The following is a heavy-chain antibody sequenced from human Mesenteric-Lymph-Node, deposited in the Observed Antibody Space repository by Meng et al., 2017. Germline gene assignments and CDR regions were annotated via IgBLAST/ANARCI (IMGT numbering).Heavy chain of an antibody. CDR2: ISAYNGNT. Sequence: ASVKVSCKASGYTFTSYGISWVRQAPGQGLEWMGWISAYNGNTNYAQKLQGRVTITTDESTSTAYMELSSLRSEDTAVYYCARASPTYYYDSSGYYFDYWGQGTLVTVSS. J-gene: IGHJ4*02. CDR1: GYTFTSYG. V-gene: IGHV1-18*01. CDR3: ARASPTYYYDSSGYYFDY. D-gene: IGHD3-22*01.